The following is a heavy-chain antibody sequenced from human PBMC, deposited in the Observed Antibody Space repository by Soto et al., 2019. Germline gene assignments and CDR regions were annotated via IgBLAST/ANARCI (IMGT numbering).Heavy chain of an antibody. D-gene: IGHD6-13*01. J-gene: IGHJ6*02. V-gene: IGHV5-51*01. CDR1: GYSFTTYW. CDR2: IYPGDSDT. CDR3: ARQASAGKNYYAMDV. Sequence: EVQLVQSGAEVKKPGDSLKISCKGSGYSFTTYWIGWVRQMPGKGLEGMVIIYPGDSDTRYSPSFQGQVTISADKSINTTYLQWSSLKASDTAIYYCARQASAGKNYYAMDVWGQGTTVTVSS.